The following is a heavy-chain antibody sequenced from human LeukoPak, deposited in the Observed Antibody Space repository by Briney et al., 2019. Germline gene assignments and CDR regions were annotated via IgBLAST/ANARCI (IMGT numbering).Heavy chain of an antibody. CDR2: ISYSGST. Sequence: SETLSLTCTVSGGSLGSSTYYWGWIRQPPGKGLEWAASISYSGSTYYNPSLGSRDTMSVDTSKNQFSLKLNSVTAADTAVYYCARVPTSWLFFDYWGQGTLVTVSS. CDR1: GGSLGSSTYY. J-gene: IGHJ4*02. CDR3: ARVPTSWLFFDY. D-gene: IGHD2-2*01. V-gene: IGHV4-39*01.